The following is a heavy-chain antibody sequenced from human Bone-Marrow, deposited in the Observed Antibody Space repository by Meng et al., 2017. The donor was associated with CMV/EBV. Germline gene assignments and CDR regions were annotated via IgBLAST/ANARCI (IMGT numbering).Heavy chain of an antibody. CDR3: ASTTVLYSGYEGAANDN. Sequence: GGSLRLSCAASGFTVSSNYTSWVRQAPGKGLEWVSVIYSGGSTYYADSVKGRFTISRDNSKNTLYLQMNSLRAEDTAVYYCASTTVLYSGYEGAANDNWGQGTLVTVSS. CDR2: IYSGGST. CDR1: GFTVSSNY. J-gene: IGHJ4*02. V-gene: IGHV3-66*02. D-gene: IGHD5-12*01.